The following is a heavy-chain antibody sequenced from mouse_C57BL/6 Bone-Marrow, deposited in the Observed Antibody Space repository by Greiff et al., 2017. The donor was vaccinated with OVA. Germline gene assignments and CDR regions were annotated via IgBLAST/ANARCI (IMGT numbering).Heavy chain of an antibody. J-gene: IGHJ2*01. CDR2: INPRSGYT. D-gene: IGHD1-1*01. CDR3: SRRQSFTVVDY. V-gene: IGHV1-7*01. Sequence: VQLQQSGAELAKPGASVKLSCKASGYTFTSYWMHWVKQRPGQGLEWIGYINPRSGYTTYTQKFKDKATLTADKSSSTAYMQLSSLTYEDSAVYYCSRRQSFTVVDYWGQGTTLTVSS. CDR1: GYTFTSYW.